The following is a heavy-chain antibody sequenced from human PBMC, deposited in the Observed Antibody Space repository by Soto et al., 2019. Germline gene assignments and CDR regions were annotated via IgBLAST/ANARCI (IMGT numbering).Heavy chain of an antibody. D-gene: IGHD2-15*01. CDR1: GFTFSSYA. V-gene: IGHV3-23*01. J-gene: IGHJ6*02. Sequence: GGSLRLSCAASGFTFSSYAMSWVRQAPGKGLEWVSAISGSGGSTYYADSVKGRFTISRDNSKNTLYLQMNSLRAEDTAVYYCAKGSKDIVYHYGMDVWGQGTTVTVSS. CDR3: AKGSKDIVYHYGMDV. CDR2: ISGSGGST.